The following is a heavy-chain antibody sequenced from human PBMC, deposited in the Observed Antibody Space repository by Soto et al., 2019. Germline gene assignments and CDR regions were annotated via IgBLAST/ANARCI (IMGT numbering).Heavy chain of an antibody. D-gene: IGHD1-26*01. CDR2: IYYSGST. V-gene: IGHV4-30-4*01. Sequence: SETLSLTCTVSGGSISSGDYYWSWIRQPPGKGLEWIGYIYYSGSTYYNPSLKSRVTISLDTFKNQFSLKLSSVTAADTAVYYCARVEGATIALDYWGQGTLVTVSS. CDR3: ARVEGATIALDY. J-gene: IGHJ4*02. CDR1: GGSISSGDYY.